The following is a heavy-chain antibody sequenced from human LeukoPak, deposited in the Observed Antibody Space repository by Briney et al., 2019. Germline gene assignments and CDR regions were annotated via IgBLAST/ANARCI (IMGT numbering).Heavy chain of an antibody. CDR2: IKQDGSEK. Sequence: TGGSLRLSCAASGFTFSSYWMSWVRQAPGKGLEWVANIKQDGSEKYYVDSVKGRFTISRDNAKNSLYLQMNSLRAEDTAVYYCARDQTYCGGDCYSNFDYWGQGTLVTVSS. CDR1: GFTFSSYW. J-gene: IGHJ4*02. D-gene: IGHD2-21*02. CDR3: ARDQTYCGGDCYSNFDY. V-gene: IGHV3-7*01.